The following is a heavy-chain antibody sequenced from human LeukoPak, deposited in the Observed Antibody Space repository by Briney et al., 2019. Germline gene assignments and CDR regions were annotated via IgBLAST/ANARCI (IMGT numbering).Heavy chain of an antibody. CDR1: GGSISSSNW. J-gene: IGHJ4*02. CDR3: ARGPNWVGFDY. D-gene: IGHD7-27*01. Sequence: SETLSLTCAVSGGSISSSNWWSWVRQPPGKGLEWIGEINHSGSTNYNPSLKSRVTISVDTSKNQFSLKLSSVTAADTAVYYCARGPNWVGFDYWGQGTLVTVSS. CDR2: INHSGST. V-gene: IGHV4-4*02.